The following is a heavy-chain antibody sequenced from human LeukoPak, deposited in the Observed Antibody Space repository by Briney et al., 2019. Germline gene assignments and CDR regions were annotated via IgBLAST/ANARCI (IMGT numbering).Heavy chain of an antibody. CDR3: ANEDGTSDI. V-gene: IGHV3-30*02. CDR1: GFNFSIYG. J-gene: IGHJ3*02. CDR2: IWSDPGDK. Sequence: VGSLRLSCAASGFNFSIYGMSWIRQTPGKGLGWVCFIWSDPGDKYYADSVKGRFAVSRDNSKNTLFLEMNRLTVQDTALYYWANEDGTSDIWGQGTMVSVFS.